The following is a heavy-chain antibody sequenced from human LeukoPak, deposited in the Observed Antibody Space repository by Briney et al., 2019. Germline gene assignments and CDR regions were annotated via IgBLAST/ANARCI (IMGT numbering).Heavy chain of an antibody. CDR3: ARDQAYFDY. Sequence: RPGGSLRLSCAVSAFTFSSYGMHWVRQAPGKGLEWVAVIWYDGSNKYYADSVKGRFTISRDNSKNTLYLQMNSLRTEDTAVYYCARDQAYFDYWGQGTLVTVSS. CDR1: AFTFSSYG. CDR2: IWYDGSNK. J-gene: IGHJ4*02. V-gene: IGHV3-33*01.